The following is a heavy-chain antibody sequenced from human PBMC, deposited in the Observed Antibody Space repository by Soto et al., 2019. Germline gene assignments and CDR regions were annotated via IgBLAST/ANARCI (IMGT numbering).Heavy chain of an antibody. D-gene: IGHD3-10*01. CDR1: GFTFSSYA. CDR2: ISGSGGST. J-gene: IGHJ6*02. Sequence: GSLRLSCAASGFTFSSYAMSWVRQAPGKGLEWVSAISGSGGSTYYADSVKGRFTISRDNSKNTLYLQMNSLRAEDTAVYYCAKDPHYSLAPYGMDVWGQGTTVTVSS. V-gene: IGHV3-23*01. CDR3: AKDPHYSLAPYGMDV.